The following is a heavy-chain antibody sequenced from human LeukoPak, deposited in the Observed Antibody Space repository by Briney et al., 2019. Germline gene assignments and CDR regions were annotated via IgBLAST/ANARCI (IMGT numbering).Heavy chain of an antibody. CDR2: ISAYNGST. CDR1: GYTFTSYG. CDR3: ARGPNKSDGGNSGSAWFDP. J-gene: IGHJ5*02. D-gene: IGHD4-23*01. V-gene: IGHV1-18*01. Sequence: EASVKVSCKASGYTFTSYGISWVRQAPGQGLEWMGWISAYNGSTNYAQKLQGRVTMTTDTSTSTAYMELRSLRSDDTAVYYCARGPNKSDGGNSGSAWFDPWGQGTLVTVSS.